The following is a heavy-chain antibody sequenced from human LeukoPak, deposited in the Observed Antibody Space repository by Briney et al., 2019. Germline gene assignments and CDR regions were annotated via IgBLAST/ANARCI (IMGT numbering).Heavy chain of an antibody. CDR3: ARDASSGWPYYFDY. CDR2: IYSSGSN. D-gene: IGHD6-19*01. V-gene: IGHV4-4*07. Sequence: PSETLSLTCTVSGGSFSSYYWNWIRQPAGKGLEWIGRIYSSGSNNYNPSLKSRVTISVDKSKNQLSLKLSSVTAADTAVYYCARDASSGWPYYFDYWGQGTLVTVSS. CDR1: GGSFSSYY. J-gene: IGHJ4*02.